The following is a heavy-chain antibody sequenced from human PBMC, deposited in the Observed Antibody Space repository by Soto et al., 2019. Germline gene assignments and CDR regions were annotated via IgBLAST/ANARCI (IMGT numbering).Heavy chain of an antibody. CDR3: ARLAYNYANMDV. CDR2: INPSGGST. D-gene: IGHD5-18*01. Sequence: QVQLVQSGAEVKKPGASVKVSCETSGYTFTTYYMHWVRRAPGQGREWRGMINPSGGSTSYAQKFHGRVTMTRDTSTRTIYLELSILRRDDTASYYCARLAYNYANMDVWGQGTTVTVSS. V-gene: IGHV1-46*01. CDR1: GYTFTTYY. J-gene: IGHJ6*02.